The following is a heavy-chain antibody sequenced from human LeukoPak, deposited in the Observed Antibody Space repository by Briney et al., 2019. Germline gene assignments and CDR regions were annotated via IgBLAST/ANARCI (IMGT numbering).Heavy chain of an antibody. D-gene: IGHD2-2*01. Sequence: SETLSLTCAVYGGSFSGYYWSWIRQPPGKGLEWIGEINHSGSTNYNPSLKSRVTISVDTSKNQFSLKLSSVTAADTAVYYCARVIYSTSCYFSSTPNWFDPWGQGTLVTVSS. J-gene: IGHJ5*02. CDR3: ARVIYSTSCYFSSTPNWFDP. CDR2: INHSGST. CDR1: GGSFSGYY. V-gene: IGHV4-34*01.